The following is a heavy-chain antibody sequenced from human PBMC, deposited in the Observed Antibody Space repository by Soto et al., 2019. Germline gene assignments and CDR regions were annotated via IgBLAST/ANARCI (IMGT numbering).Heavy chain of an antibody. J-gene: IGHJ4*02. D-gene: IGHD2-15*01. CDR3: ARVGYLCSGGSCSSYFEY. CDR2: IDHSGST. V-gene: IGHV4-34*01. Sequence: PSETLSLTCAVYGGSFSGYYWIWIRQPPGKGLEWIGEIDHSGSTNYNPSLKSRVTISVDTSKNQFSLKLSSVTAADTAVYYCARVGYLCSGGSCSSYFEYWGQGTLVTVSS. CDR1: GGSFSGYY.